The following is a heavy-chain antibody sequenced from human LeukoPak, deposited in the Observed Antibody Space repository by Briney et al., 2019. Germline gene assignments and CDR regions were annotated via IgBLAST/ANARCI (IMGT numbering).Heavy chain of an antibody. V-gene: IGHV3-30-3*01. CDR1: GFTFSSYA. CDR2: ISYDGTNK. Sequence: GRSLRLSCAASGFTFSSYAMHWVRQAPGKGLGWVAVISYDGTNKNYADSVKGRFTISRDNSKNTLYLQMNSLRTEDTAVYYCARDIVGGAYDIWGQGTMVTVSS. J-gene: IGHJ3*02. CDR3: ARDIVGGAYDI. D-gene: IGHD2-15*01.